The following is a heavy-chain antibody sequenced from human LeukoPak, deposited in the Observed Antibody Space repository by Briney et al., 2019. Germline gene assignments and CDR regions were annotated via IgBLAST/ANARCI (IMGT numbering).Heavy chain of an antibody. CDR3: ARDTYGSGALWFDP. J-gene: IGHJ5*02. V-gene: IGHV3-21*01. CDR1: GFTFSSYS. CDR2: ISSSSSYI. D-gene: IGHD3-10*01. Sequence: GGSLRLSCAVSGFTFSSYSMNWVRQAPGKGLEWVSSISSSSSYIYYADSVKGRFTICRDNAKNSLYLQMNSLRAEDTAVYYCARDTYGSGALWFDPWGQGTLVTVSS.